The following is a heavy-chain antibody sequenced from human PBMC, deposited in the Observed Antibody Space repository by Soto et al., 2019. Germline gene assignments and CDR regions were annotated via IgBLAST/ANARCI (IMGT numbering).Heavy chain of an antibody. Sequence: QVQLVQSGAEVKKPGSSVKVSCKASGGTFSSYAISWVRQAPGQGLEWMGGIIPIFGTANYAQKFQGRVTITVDESTSPADMELSSLRSEDTAVYYCARGPITMVRGSPQSDFDYWCQETLVTVSS. V-gene: IGHV1-69*01. CDR2: IIPIFGTA. CDR3: ARGPITMVRGSPQSDFDY. J-gene: IGHJ4*02. D-gene: IGHD3-10*01. CDR1: GGTFSSYA.